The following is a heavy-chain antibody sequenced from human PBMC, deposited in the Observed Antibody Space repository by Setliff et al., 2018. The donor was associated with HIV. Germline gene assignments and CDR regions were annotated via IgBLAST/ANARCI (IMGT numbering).Heavy chain of an antibody. CDR3: ARMSVSASVYFDY. J-gene: IGHJ4*02. D-gene: IGHD2-8*01. CDR1: GGSISSDDHY. V-gene: IGHV4-30-4*01. CDR2: IYHTGAT. Sequence: SETLSLTCTVSGGSISSDDHYWSWIRQPPGKGLEWIGYIYHTGATYYKSSLESRLTISVDTSKNQFSLKLNSVTAADTAVYFCARMSVSASVYFDYWGQGSQVTVSS.